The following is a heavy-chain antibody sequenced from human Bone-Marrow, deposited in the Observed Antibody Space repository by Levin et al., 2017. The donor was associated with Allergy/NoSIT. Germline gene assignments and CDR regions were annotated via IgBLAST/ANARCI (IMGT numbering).Heavy chain of an antibody. CDR2: ISGGGGST. J-gene: IGHJ6*02. Sequence: RAGGSLRLSCAASGFTFSSYAMSWVRQAPGKGPEWVSTISGGGGSTFYADSVEGRFTISRDKSKNTMYLQMNSLRVEDTAVYYCAKDKIVTRFHGMDVWGQGTTVTVSS. CDR3: AKDKIVTRFHGMDV. CDR1: GFTFSSYA. V-gene: IGHV3-23*01. D-gene: IGHD3-22*01.